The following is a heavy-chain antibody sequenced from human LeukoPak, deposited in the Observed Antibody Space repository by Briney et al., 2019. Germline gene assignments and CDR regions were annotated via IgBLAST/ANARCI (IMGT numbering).Heavy chain of an antibody. CDR1: GGSISSYY. CDR2: IYYSGST. V-gene: IGHV4-59*01. D-gene: IGHD5-24*01. Sequence: PSETLSLTCTVSGGSISSYYWSWIRQPPGKELEWIGYIYYSGSTNYNPSLKSRVTISVDTSKNQFSLKLSSVTAADTAVYYCARGVEMATIWYGMDVWGQGTTVTVSS. J-gene: IGHJ6*02. CDR3: ARGVEMATIWYGMDV.